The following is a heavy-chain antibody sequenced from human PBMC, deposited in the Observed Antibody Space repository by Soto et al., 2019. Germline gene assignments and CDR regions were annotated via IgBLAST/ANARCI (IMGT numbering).Heavy chain of an antibody. D-gene: IGHD3-22*01. CDR1: GFSFSTYG. CDR2: ISHDGGNE. Sequence: QVHLEESGGGVVQPGRSLRLSCAASGFSFSTYGMHWVRQAPGKGLEWVAVISHDGGNEYYADSVKGRFTISRDSSKNTVYLQMNNVRAEDTAVYYCAKDPSSGYTRGDFDFWGLGTLVTVPS. J-gene: IGHJ2*01. V-gene: IGHV3-30*18. CDR3: AKDPSSGYTRGDFDF.